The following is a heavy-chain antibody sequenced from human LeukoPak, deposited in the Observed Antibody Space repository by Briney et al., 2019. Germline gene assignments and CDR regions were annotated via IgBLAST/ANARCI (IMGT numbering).Heavy chain of an antibody. CDR3: ARGRVTMVRGAHGTQGYYMDV. Sequence: SETLSLTCAVYGGSFSGYYWSWIRQSPGKGLEWIGEINHSGSTKYNPSLKSRVTISVDTSKNQFSLKLSSVTAADTAVYSCARGRVTMVRGAHGTQGYYMDVWGKGTTVTVSS. D-gene: IGHD3-10*01. CDR1: GGSFSGYY. V-gene: IGHV4-34*01. J-gene: IGHJ6*03. CDR2: INHSGST.